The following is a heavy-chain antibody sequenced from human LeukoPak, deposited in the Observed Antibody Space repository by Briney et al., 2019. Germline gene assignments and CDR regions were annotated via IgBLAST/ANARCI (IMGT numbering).Heavy chain of an antibody. CDR3: ARRLRASILTGYYEDAFDI. D-gene: IGHD3-9*01. CDR1: GYSFTSYW. CDR2: IYPGDSDT. V-gene: IGHV5-51*01. Sequence: GESLKISCKGSGYSFTSYWIGWVRQMPGKGLEWMGIIYPGDSDTRYSPSFRGQVTISADKSISTAYLQWSSLKASDTAMYYCARRLRASILTGYYEDAFDIWGQGTMVTVSS. J-gene: IGHJ3*02.